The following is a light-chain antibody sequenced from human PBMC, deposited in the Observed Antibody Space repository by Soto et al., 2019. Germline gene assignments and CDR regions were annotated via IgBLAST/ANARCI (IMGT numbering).Light chain of an antibody. CDR3: QQYKSYQGT. Sequence: DIQMTQSPSTLSASVGDRVTITCRASQSISSWLAWYQQKPGKAPKLLIYAASSLESGVPSRFSGSGSGTEFILTISSLQPEDFATYYCQQYKSYQGTFGQGTKVEIK. CDR1: QSISSW. V-gene: IGKV1-5*01. CDR2: AAS. J-gene: IGKJ1*01.